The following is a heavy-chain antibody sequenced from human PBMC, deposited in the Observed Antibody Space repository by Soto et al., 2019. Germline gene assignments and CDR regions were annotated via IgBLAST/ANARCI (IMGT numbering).Heavy chain of an antibody. V-gene: IGHV3-23*01. CDR1: GFTFSRHG. J-gene: IGHJ4*02. CDR3: AKVDVSTAGSFDY. D-gene: IGHD6-13*01. Sequence: VGSLRLSCVASGFTFSRHGLSWVRQAPGKGLEWVSTINPSGVSTFYADSVKGRFTISRDNSKNTVYLQMNSLSVGDTAVYLCAKVDVSTAGSFDYWGQGALVTVSS. CDR2: INPSGVST.